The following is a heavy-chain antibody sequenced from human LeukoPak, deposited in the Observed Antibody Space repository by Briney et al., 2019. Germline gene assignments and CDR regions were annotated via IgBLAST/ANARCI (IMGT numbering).Heavy chain of an antibody. Sequence: SETLSLTCAVYGGSFSNYDWSWIRQPPGKGLEWIGEINDSGRTNYNPSLMSRVTVSVDTTKKQFSLRLTLVTDTETAVYYCARRWNYGRNYYIDVWGKGATVSVSS. D-gene: IGHD1-7*01. CDR1: GGSFSNYD. V-gene: IGHV4-34*01. CDR3: ARRWNYGRNYYIDV. CDR2: INDSGRT. J-gene: IGHJ6*03.